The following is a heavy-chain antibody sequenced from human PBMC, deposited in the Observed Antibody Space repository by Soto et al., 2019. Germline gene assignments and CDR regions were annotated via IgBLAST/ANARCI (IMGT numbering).Heavy chain of an antibody. J-gene: IGHJ4*02. CDR1: GFTFSTYG. CDR2: IWNHGRED. V-gene: IGHV3-33*01. D-gene: IGHD6-19*01. CDR3: VRGPWLVGDVTSFDY. Sequence: QVHLVESGGGVVQPGRSLRLSCAASGFTFSTYGMHRVRQAPGKGLEWVALIWNHGREDSYADSVKGRFTISRDNSKNVLYLQMNSLRADDTAVYYCVRGPWLVGDVTSFDYWGQGTLVTVSS.